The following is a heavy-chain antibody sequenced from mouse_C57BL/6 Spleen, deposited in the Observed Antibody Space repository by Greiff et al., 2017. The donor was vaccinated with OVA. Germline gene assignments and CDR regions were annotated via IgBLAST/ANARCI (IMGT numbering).Heavy chain of an antibody. D-gene: IGHD1-1*01. J-gene: IGHJ1*03. CDR3: TRDGSSPSYWYFDV. V-gene: IGHV1-5*01. CDR2: IYPGNSDT. Sequence: VQLQQSGTVLARPGASVKMSCKTSGYTFTSYWMHWVKQRPGQGLEWIGAIYPGNSDTSYNQKFKGKAKLTAVTSASTAYMELSSLTNEDSAVYYRTRDGSSPSYWYFDVWGTGTTVTVSS. CDR1: GYTFTSYW.